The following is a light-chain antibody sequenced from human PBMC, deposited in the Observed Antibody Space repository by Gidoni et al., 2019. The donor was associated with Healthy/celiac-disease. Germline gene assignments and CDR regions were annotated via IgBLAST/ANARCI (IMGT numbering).Light chain of an antibody. CDR3: QQYYRTPHS. CDR2: WAS. CDR1: QSVLYSSNNKNY. J-gene: IGKJ2*03. Sequence: DIVMTQSPDSLAVALGERATINCKSSQSVLYSSNNKNYLAWYQQKPGQPPKLLIYWASTRESGVSDRFSGSGSGTDFTLTISSLQAEDVAVYYGQQYYRTPHSFGQGTKLEIK. V-gene: IGKV4-1*01.